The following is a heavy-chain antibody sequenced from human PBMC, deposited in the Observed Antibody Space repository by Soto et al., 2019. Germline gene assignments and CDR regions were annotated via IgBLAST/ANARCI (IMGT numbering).Heavy chain of an antibody. J-gene: IGHJ6*02. CDR3: TRYSFGYADV. CDR2: MSSSGRTI. V-gene: IGHV3-11*01. CDR1: VFTFSDYY. D-gene: IGHD5-18*01. Sequence: GWSLRLSCAASVFTFSDYYMSWIRQAPGKGLEWVSYMSSSGRTIFYADSVQGRVIISRDNAKNSLYLQMNNVRAEDTAVYYCTRYSFGYADVWAQGTTVTVS.